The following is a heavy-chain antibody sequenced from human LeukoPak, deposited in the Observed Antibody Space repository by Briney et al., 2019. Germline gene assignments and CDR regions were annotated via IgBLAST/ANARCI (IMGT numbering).Heavy chain of an antibody. CDR3: ARDLTDGGLPRYAFDI. CDR1: GGSFSGYY. D-gene: IGHD4-23*01. J-gene: IGHJ3*02. Sequence: ETLSLTCAVYGGSFSGYYWSWIRQPPGKGLEWVSVIYSGGSTYYADSVKGRFTISRDNSKNTLYLQMNSLRAEDTAVYYCARDLTDGGLPRYAFDIWGQGTMVTVSS. V-gene: IGHV3-66*01. CDR2: IYSGGST.